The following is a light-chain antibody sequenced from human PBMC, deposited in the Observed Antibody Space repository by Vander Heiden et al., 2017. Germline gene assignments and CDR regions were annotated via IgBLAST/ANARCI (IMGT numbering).Light chain of an antibody. CDR2: AAS. CDR3: QESDISPFP. J-gene: IGKJ3*01. V-gene: IGKV1-39*01. CDR1: QSISSF. Sequence: DIQMTQSPPSLSASVGDRVTITCRASQSISSFLNWYQQKPGKAPKLLIYAASSFQSGVPSRFSRSGSGTDFTLTINSLQPEDFATYYCQESDISPFPFGPGTKVDIK.